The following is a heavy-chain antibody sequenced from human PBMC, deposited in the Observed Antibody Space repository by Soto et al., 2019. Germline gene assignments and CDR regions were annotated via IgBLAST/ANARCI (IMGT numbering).Heavy chain of an antibody. V-gene: IGHV3-33*01. CDR2: IWDDGSKK. D-gene: IGHD3-9*01. J-gene: IGHJ3*01. CDR3: ARDRVGCFDLSPDRFDL. CDR1: GFSFSSYG. Sequence: GGSLRLSCAASGFSFSSYGMHWVRQAPGKGLGRVAVIWDDGSKKYYADSVKGRITLSSDNSTTTLYLQLNSLRAEATAVYSCARDRVGCFDLSPDRFDLWGQGTMVTVSS.